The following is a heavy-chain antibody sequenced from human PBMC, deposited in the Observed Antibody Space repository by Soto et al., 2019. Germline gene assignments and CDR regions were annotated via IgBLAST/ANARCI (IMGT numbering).Heavy chain of an antibody. J-gene: IGHJ3*02. CDR2: IRSKANSDAT. V-gene: IGHV3-73*01. D-gene: IGHD2-15*01. Sequence: GGSLRLSCAASGFTLDDYAMHWVRQAPGKGLEWVGRIRSKANSDATAYGASVKGRFTISRDDSKNTAYLQMNSLKTEDTAVYYCVRYCSGGSCPDAFDIWGQGTMVT. CDR1: GFTLDDYA. CDR3: VRYCSGGSCPDAFDI.